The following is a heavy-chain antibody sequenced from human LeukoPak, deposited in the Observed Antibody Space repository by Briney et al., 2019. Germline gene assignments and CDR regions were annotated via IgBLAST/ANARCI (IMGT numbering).Heavy chain of an antibody. Sequence: ASVKVSCKASGYTFTSYAMNWVRQAPGQGLEWMGWINTNTGNPTYAPGFTGRFVFSLDTSVNTAFLQITSLKAEDTAIYYCATAADYSFWDSWGQGTLVTVSS. D-gene: IGHD3-3*01. CDR1: GYTFTSYA. CDR2: INTNTGNP. V-gene: IGHV7-4-1*02. CDR3: ATAADYSFWDS. J-gene: IGHJ4*02.